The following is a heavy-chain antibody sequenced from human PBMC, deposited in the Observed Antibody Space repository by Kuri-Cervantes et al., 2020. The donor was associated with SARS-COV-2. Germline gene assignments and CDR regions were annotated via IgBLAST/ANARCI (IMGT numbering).Heavy chain of an antibody. CDR2: NYYSGST. J-gene: IGHJ6*02. D-gene: IGHD4-17*01. CDR1: GGSISGYY. Sequence: ESLKISCTVSGGSISGYYWSWIRQHPGKGLEWIGYNYYSGSTNYNPSLKSRVTISVDTSKNQFSLKLSSVTAADTAVYYCARGRHDYGPYYYGMDVWGQGTTVTVSS. V-gene: IGHV4-59*01. CDR3: ARGRHDYGPYYYGMDV.